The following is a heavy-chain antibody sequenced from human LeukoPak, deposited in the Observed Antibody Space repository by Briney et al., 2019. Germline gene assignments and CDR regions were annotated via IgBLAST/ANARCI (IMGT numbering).Heavy chain of an antibody. CDR3: ARTGTREGINYGIDY. CDR2: ISKDGRNK. J-gene: IGHJ4*02. D-gene: IGHD5-24*01. Sequence: GGSLRLSCGASGFTFSSYGMHWVRRAPGKGLEWVAAISKDGRNKYYADSVKGRFTISRDNSRNTLSLEMNSLRREDTAIYYCARTGTREGINYGIDYWGQGTLVTVSS. CDR1: GFTFSSYG. V-gene: IGHV3-30*03.